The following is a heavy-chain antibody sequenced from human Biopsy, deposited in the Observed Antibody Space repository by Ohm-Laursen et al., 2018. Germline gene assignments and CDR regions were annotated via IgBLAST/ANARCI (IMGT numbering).Heavy chain of an antibody. CDR1: GGSISSDY. CDR3: ARATNSTDWPYYYFYGMDV. D-gene: IGHD2/OR15-2a*01. J-gene: IGHJ6*02. Sequence: TLSLTCTVSGGSISSDYWSWIRQTPGKGLKWIGYIYYSGSTNYNPSLKSRVTISVDTSKNQFSLRLNSVTAADTAVYYCARATNSTDWPYYYFYGMDVWGQGTTVTVSS. CDR2: IYYSGST. V-gene: IGHV4-59*01.